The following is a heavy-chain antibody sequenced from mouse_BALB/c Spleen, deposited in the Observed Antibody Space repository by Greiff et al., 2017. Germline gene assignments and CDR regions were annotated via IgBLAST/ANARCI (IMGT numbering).Heavy chain of an antibody. V-gene: IGHV5-9-4*01. CDR1: GFTFSSYA. D-gene: IGHD4-1*01. CDR2: ISSGGSYT. Sequence: EVKLMESGGGLVKPGGSLKLSCAASGFTFSSYAMSWVRQSPEKRLEWVAEISSGGSYTYYPDTVTGRFTISRDNAKNTLYLEMSSLRSEDTAMYYCARQDSGTDYWGQGTTLTVSS. J-gene: IGHJ2*01. CDR3: ARQDSGTDY.